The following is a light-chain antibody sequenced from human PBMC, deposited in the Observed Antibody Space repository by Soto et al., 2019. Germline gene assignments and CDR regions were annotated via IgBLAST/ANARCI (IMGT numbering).Light chain of an antibody. J-gene: IGKJ1*01. CDR1: QSVSDW. V-gene: IGKV1-5*02. CDR2: GAS. CDR3: QQYNTYPWT. Sequence: DIQMTQSPSTLSASVGDRVTIVCRASQSVSDWLAWYQQRPGKAPKVLIYGASSLESGVPSRFRGSGSGTEFTLTISSLQPDDFATYYCQQYNTYPWTFCQGTKVEIK.